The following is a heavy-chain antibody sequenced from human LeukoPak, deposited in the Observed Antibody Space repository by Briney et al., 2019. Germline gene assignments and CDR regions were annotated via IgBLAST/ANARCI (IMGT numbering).Heavy chain of an antibody. Sequence: SVKVSCKASGGTFSSYAISWVRQAPGQGLEWMGRIIPILGIANYAQKFQGRVTITADKSNSTAYMELSNLRSEDTAVYYCAREGSLDTAMVTFGYYFDYWGQGTLVTVSS. V-gene: IGHV1-69*04. CDR1: GGTFSSYA. D-gene: IGHD5-18*01. CDR2: IIPILGIA. J-gene: IGHJ4*02. CDR3: AREGSLDTAMVTFGYYFDY.